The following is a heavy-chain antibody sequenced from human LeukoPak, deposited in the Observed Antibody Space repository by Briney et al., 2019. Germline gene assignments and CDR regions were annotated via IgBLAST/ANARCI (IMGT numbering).Heavy chain of an antibody. Sequence: PSETLSLTCTVSGYSISSGYYWGWIRQPPGKGLEWIGSIYHSGSTYYNPSLKSRVTISVDTSKNQFSLSLTSVTAADTAVYYCARDLSGLGAGLLPYYYYYMDVWGKGTTVTVSS. CDR2: IYHSGST. J-gene: IGHJ6*03. V-gene: IGHV4-38-2*02. CDR3: ARDLSGLGAGLLPYYYYYMDV. D-gene: IGHD1-26*01. CDR1: GYSISSGYY.